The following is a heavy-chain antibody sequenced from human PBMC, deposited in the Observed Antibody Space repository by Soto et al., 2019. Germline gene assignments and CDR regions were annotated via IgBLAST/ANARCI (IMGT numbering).Heavy chain of an antibody. CDR3: ANGGWYNYYFDY. V-gene: IGHV3-23*01. D-gene: IGHD6-19*01. J-gene: IGHJ4*02. CDR1: GFTFASYA. Sequence: EVQLLESGGGLVQPGGSLRLSCAASGFTFASYAMSWVRQSPGKGLEWVSALSADGSNTFYADSVKGRFTISRDNSKKTLYLQMNSLRAEDTALYYCANGGWYNYYFDYWGQGSLVTVSS. CDR2: LSADGSNT.